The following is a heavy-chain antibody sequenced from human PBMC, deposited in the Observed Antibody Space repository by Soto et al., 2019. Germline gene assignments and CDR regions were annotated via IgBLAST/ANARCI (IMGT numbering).Heavy chain of an antibody. CDR2: IWYDGSNK. V-gene: IGHV3-33*01. CDR3: ARDRFSMVRGVNWFDP. CDR1: GFTFSSYG. J-gene: IGHJ5*02. D-gene: IGHD3-10*01. Sequence: GGSLRLSCAASGFTFSSYGMHWVRQAPGKGLEWVAVIWYDGSNKYYADSVKGRFTISRDNSKNTLYLQMNSLRAEDTAVYYCARDRFSMVRGVNWFDPWGQGTLVTVSS.